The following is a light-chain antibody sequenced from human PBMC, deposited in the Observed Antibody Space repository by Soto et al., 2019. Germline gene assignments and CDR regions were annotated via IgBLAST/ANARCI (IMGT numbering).Light chain of an antibody. CDR2: DAS. Sequence: EIVLTQSPATLSLSPGERATLSCRASQSVSSYLAWYQQKPGQAPRLLIYDASNRATGIPARFSGSGSGTAFTLTISSLDPEDFAVYYCQKYGGPPYTFGQGTKLEI. CDR1: QSVSSY. CDR3: QKYGGPPYT. J-gene: IGKJ2*01. V-gene: IGKV3-11*01.